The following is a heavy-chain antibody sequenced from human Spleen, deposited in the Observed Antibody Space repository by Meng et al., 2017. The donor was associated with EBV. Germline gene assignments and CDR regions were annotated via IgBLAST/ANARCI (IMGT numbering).Heavy chain of an antibody. J-gene: IGHJ4*02. CDR1: GGSFSGSY. D-gene: IGHD2-21*02. Sequence: QVQLQQWGAGLLKPSETLSLNSAVDGGSFSGSYWSWSRQPPGKGLEWIGEINHSGSTNYNPSLKSRVTISVDTSKNQFSLKLSSVTAADTAVYYCARGPPVREHVVVATAIRYFDSWGQGTLVTVSS. V-gene: IGHV4-34*01. CDR3: ARGPPVREHVVVATAIRYFDS. CDR2: INHSGST.